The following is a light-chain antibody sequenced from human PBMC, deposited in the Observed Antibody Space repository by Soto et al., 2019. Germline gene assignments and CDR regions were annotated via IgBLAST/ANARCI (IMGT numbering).Light chain of an antibody. CDR2: EVS. J-gene: IGLJ2*01. V-gene: IGLV2-8*01. Sequence: QSALTQPPSASGSPGQSVTISCTGTSSDVGGYSYVSWYQQHPGKAPKLMIYEVSKRPSGVPDRFSGSKSGNTAFLTVSGLQAEDEADYYCSSYEGSNNLLFGGGTKVTVL. CDR1: SSDVGGYSY. CDR3: SSYEGSNNLL.